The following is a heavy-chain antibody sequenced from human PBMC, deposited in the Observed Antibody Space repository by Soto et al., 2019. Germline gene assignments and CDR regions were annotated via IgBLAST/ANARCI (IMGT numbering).Heavy chain of an antibody. Sequence: GGSLRLSCAASGFTFTNAWINWVRQAPGKGLEWVGRIKSKTDGGTTDYAEPVKGRFAISRDDSNNMVYLQMNSLRVEDTAVYYCAKGMGSRRFVPSVYWGQGTLVTVSS. CDR2: IKSKTDGGTT. CDR1: GFTFTNAW. D-gene: IGHD3-16*01. CDR3: AKGMGSRRFVPSVY. V-gene: IGHV3-15*07. J-gene: IGHJ4*02.